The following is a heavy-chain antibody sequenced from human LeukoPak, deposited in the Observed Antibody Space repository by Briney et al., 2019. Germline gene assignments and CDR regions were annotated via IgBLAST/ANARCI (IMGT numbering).Heavy chain of an antibody. CDR2: ITSSSNYK. CDR1: GFTFSSYS. V-gene: IGHV3-21*01. Sequence: PGGSLRLSCAASGFTFSSYSMNWVRQAPGKGLEWVSSITSSSNYKYYADSVKGRFTISRDNAKNSLYLQMNSLRAEDTAVYYCASALFSGSFDNYWGEGTLATVSS. D-gene: IGHD1-26*01. J-gene: IGHJ4*02. CDR3: ASALFSGSFDNY.